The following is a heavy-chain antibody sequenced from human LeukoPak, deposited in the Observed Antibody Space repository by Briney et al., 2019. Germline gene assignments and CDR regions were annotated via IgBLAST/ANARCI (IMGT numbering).Heavy chain of an antibody. Sequence: PSETLSLTCSVSGGSISSGDHYWSWIRQPPGKGLEWIGYIYYSGSTYYNPSLKSRVTISVDTSKNQFSLRLSSVTAADTAVYYCAREGDVGSSWPDGFDIWGQGTMVTVSS. J-gene: IGHJ3*02. D-gene: IGHD6-13*01. CDR3: AREGDVGSSWPDGFDI. CDR1: GGSISSGDHY. CDR2: IYYSGST. V-gene: IGHV4-30-4*01.